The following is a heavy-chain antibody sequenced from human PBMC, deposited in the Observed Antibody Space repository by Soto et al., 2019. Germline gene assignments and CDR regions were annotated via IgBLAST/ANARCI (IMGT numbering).Heavy chain of an antibody. J-gene: IGHJ4*02. Sequence: GGSLRLSCAASGFTFSSYAMHWVRQAPGKGLEWVAVISYDGSNKYYADSVKGRFTISRDNSKNTLYLQMNSLRAGDTAVYYCASDYYDSSGYYPLGYWGQGTLVTVSS. V-gene: IGHV3-30-3*01. CDR3: ASDYYDSSGYYPLGY. CDR2: ISYDGSNK. D-gene: IGHD3-22*01. CDR1: GFTFSSYA.